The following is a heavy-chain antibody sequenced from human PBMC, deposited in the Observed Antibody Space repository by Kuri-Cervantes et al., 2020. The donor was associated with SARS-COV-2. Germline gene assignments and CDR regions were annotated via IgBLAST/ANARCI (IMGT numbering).Heavy chain of an antibody. D-gene: IGHD4-17*01. V-gene: IGHV3-30-3*01. J-gene: IGHJ2*01. CDR2: ISYDGSNK. Sequence: LSLTCAASGFTFSSYAMHWVRQAPGKGLEWVAVISYDGSNKYYADSVKGRYTISRDNSKNTLYLQMNSLRAGDTAVYYCARDFYGDYVWYFDLWGRGTLVTVSS. CDR3: ARDFYGDYVWYFDL. CDR1: GFTFSSYA.